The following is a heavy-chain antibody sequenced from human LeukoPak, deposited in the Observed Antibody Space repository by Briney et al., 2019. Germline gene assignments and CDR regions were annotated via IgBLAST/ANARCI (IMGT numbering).Heavy chain of an antibody. CDR2: ISSSSSTI. CDR3: ARGGYDFGLPLPIDY. CDR1: GFTFTIFG. D-gene: IGHD3-3*01. Sequence: PGGSLRLSCAASGFTFTIFGLNWVRQAPGKGPEWVSYISSSSSTIYYADSVKGRFTISRDNAKNSLYLQMNSLRAEDTAVYYCARGGYDFGLPLPIDYWGQGTLVTVSS. J-gene: IGHJ4*02. V-gene: IGHV3-48*01.